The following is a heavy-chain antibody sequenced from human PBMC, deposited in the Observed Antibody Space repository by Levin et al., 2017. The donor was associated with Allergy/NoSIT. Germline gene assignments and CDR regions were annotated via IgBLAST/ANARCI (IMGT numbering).Heavy chain of an antibody. V-gene: IGHV4-39*01. J-gene: IGHJ6*02. CDR2: IYYSGST. D-gene: IGHD3-3*01. CDR3: ARIFGVVIDYYGMDV. Sequence: SETLSLTCTVSGGSISSSSYYWGWIRQPPGKGLEWIGSIYYSGSTYYNPSLKSRVTISVDTSKNQFSLKLSSVTAADTAVYYCARIFGVVIDYYGMDVWGQGTTVTVSS. CDR1: GGSISSSSYY.